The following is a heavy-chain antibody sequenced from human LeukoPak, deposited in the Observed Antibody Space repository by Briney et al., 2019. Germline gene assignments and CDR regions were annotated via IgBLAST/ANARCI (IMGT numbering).Heavy chain of an antibody. CDR3: VRHYYDSGTAKGYFQH. CDR1: GGSFCGYY. V-gene: IGHV4-34*01. CDR2: IKHSGSS. J-gene: IGHJ1*01. D-gene: IGHD3-10*01. Sequence: SETLSLTCAVYGGSFCGYYWSWIRQPPGKGLEWIGEIKHSGSSNYNTSLKTRVTISVDTSKNQYTLKLSSVTAADTAVYDCVRHYYDSGTAKGYFQHWGQGTLVTVSS.